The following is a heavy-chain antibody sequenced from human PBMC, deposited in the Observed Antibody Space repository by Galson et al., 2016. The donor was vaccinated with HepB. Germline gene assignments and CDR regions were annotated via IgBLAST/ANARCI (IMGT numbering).Heavy chain of an antibody. J-gene: IGHJ4*02. D-gene: IGHD5-18*01. CDR2: IYHLGNT. CDR3: ARGGRKGLWGYYFDY. Sequence: GKGLEWIGYIYHLGNTYFNPSLKSRVTMSIDASKNQFSLKLSSVTAADTAVYYCARGGRKGLWGYYFDYWGQGTLVPVSS. V-gene: IGHV4-31*02.